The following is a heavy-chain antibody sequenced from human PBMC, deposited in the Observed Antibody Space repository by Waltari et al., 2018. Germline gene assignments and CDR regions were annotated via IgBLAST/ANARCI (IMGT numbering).Heavy chain of an antibody. J-gene: IGHJ3*02. CDR2: INPNSGGT. V-gene: IGHV1-2*06. Sequence: QVQLVQSGAEVKKPGASVKVSCKASGSTFTGYYMHWVRQAPGHGLEWMGRINPNSGGTNYAQKFQGRVTMTRDTSISTAYMELSRLRSDDTAVYYCARRVRYCSGGSCYPDAFDIWGQGTMVTVSS. D-gene: IGHD2-15*01. CDR3: ARRVRYCSGGSCYPDAFDI. CDR1: GSTFTGYY.